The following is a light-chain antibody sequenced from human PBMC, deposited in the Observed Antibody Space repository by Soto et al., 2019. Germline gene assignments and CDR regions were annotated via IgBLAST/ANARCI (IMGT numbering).Light chain of an antibody. CDR3: ASSTSDSLYV. Sequence: QSALTQPRSVSGSPGQSVTISCTGTSSDVGGYNYVSWYQQHPGKAPKLMIYDVSKRPSGVPDRFSGSKSGNTASLTISALLAEDEADYFCASSTSDSLYVFGTGTKVTVL. CDR2: DVS. J-gene: IGLJ1*01. V-gene: IGLV2-11*01. CDR1: SSDVGGYNY.